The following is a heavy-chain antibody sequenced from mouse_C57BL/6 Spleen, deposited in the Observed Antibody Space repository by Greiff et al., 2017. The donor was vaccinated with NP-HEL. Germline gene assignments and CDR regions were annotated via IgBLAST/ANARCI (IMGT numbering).Heavy chain of an antibody. J-gene: IGHJ2*01. Sequence: QVQLKESGAELVRPGASVTLSCKASGYTFTDYEMHWVKQTPVHGLEWIGAIDPETGGTAYNQKFKGKAILTADKSSSTAYMELRSLTSEDSAVYYCTRQLRPLYYFDYWGQGTTLTVSS. CDR3: TRQLRPLYYFDY. D-gene: IGHD3-2*02. CDR1: GYTFTDYE. V-gene: IGHV1-15*01. CDR2: IDPETGGT.